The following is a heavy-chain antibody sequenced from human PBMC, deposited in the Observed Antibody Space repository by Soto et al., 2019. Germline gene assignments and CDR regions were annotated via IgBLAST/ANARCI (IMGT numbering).Heavy chain of an antibody. CDR3: ARDLLTLQRGVISWFDP. CDR2: INPGNGNT. Sequence: ALVKVSCKASGYNFSTYAMHWVRQAPGQRLEWMGWINPGNGNTKYSQKFQGRVTITRDTSADTTYMELSSLRSEDTAAYYCARDLLTLQRGVISWFDPWGQGTLVTVSS. D-gene: IGHD3-10*01. CDR1: GYNFSTYA. J-gene: IGHJ5*02. V-gene: IGHV1-3*01.